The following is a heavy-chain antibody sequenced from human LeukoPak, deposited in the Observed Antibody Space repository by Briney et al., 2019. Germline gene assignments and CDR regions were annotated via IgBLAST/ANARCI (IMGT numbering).Heavy chain of an antibody. CDR3: AKTSRVFSSGSFDY. V-gene: IGHV3-23*01. D-gene: IGHD6-19*01. CDR1: GFTFSSYA. Sequence: AGGSLRLSCAASGFTFSSYAMSWVRQAPGKGLEWVSAISGSGGSTYYADSVKGRFTISRDNSKNTLYLQMNSLRAEDTAVYYRAKTSRVFSSGSFDYWGQGTLVTVSS. CDR2: ISGSGGST. J-gene: IGHJ4*02.